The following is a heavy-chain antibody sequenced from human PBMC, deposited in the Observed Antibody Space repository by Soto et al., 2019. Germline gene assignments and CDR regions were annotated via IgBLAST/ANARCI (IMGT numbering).Heavy chain of an antibody. Sequence: PGGSLRLSCAASGFTFSSYEMNWVRQAPGKGLEWVSYISSSGSTIYYADSVKGRFTISRDNAKNSLYLQMNSLRAEDTAVYYCARVDRSWYLGRGMDVWGQGTTVTVSS. J-gene: IGHJ6*02. CDR1: GFTFSSYE. V-gene: IGHV3-48*03. D-gene: IGHD6-13*01. CDR2: ISSSGSTI. CDR3: ARVDRSWYLGRGMDV.